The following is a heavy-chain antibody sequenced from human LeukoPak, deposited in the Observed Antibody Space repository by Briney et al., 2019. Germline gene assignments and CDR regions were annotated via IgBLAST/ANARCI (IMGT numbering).Heavy chain of an antibody. Sequence: SQTLSLTCTVSGGSIDSYDWSWIRQPAGKGLEWIGRIYPSGSTNYNPSLKSRVTISIDTSKNQFSLELSSLTAADTAVYYCARDQTYSGSGIYTYFDYWGQGILVTVSS. D-gene: IGHD3-10*01. CDR1: GGSIDSYD. V-gene: IGHV4-61*02. CDR2: IYPSGST. CDR3: ARDQTYSGSGIYTYFDY. J-gene: IGHJ4*02.